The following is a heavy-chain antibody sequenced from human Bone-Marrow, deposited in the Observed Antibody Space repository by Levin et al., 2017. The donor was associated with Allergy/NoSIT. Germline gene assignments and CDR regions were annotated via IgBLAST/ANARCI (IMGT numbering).Heavy chain of an antibody. CDR2: ISHSGGIR. CDR3: ARERALWSQVWSPRHSYAMDV. Sequence: GGSLRLSCVVSGFTFNNYALHWVRQAPGKGLEWVAIISHSGGIRSYAQSVEGRFTISRDNMKNTMYLQMNGLRPEDTSVYYCARERALWSQVWSPRHSYAMDVWGQGTTVTVSS. CDR1: GFTFNNYA. D-gene: IGHD2-21*01. V-gene: IGHV3-30*04. J-gene: IGHJ6*02.